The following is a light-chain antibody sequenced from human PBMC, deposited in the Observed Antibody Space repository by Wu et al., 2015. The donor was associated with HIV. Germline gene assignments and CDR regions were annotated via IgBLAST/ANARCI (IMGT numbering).Light chain of an antibody. V-gene: IGKV3-15*01. CDR1: QSVSDK. Sequence: EVVMTQSPVTLSVSPGERVALSCRASQSVSDKVAWYQQKSGQAPRVVVFDASTRATDAPTRFSGSGSGTEFTLTINTMQSEDFAIYYCQQYSKWPLTFGGGTKVEIK. CDR2: DAS. CDR3: QQYSKWPLT. J-gene: IGKJ4*01.